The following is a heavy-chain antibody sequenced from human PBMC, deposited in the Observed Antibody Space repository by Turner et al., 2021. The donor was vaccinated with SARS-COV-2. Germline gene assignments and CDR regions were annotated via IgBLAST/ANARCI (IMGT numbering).Heavy chain of an antibody. D-gene: IGHD3-16*02. CDR3: ASYVWGSYRYIDH. J-gene: IGHJ4*02. CDR2: ISGSADST. V-gene: IGHV3-23*01. Sequence: EVQLLVSWGGLLQPWGSLRLSCADSGFTFNLFAMGWVRQAPGKGREWFSGISGSADSTYHADSVGGRFTITRDNSKNTLYLQMNSLRAEDTALYYCASYVWGSYRYIDHWGQGTLVTVSS. CDR1: GFTFNLFA.